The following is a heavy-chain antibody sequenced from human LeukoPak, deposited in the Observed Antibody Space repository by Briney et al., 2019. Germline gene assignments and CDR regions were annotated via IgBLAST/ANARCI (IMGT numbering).Heavy chain of an antibody. Sequence: ASVKVSCKVSGYTLTELSMHWVRQAPGKGLEWMGGFDPEDGETIYAQKFQGRVTMTEDISTDTAYMELSSLRSEDTAVYYCATKYSYGYGHYYYGMDVWGQGTTVTVSS. CDR1: GYTLTELS. V-gene: IGHV1-24*01. D-gene: IGHD5-18*01. CDR3: ATKYSYGYGHYYYGMDV. CDR2: FDPEDGET. J-gene: IGHJ6*02.